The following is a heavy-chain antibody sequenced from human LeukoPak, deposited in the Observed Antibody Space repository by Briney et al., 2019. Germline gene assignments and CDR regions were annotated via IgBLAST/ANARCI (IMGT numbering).Heavy chain of an antibody. V-gene: IGHV3-21*01. CDR2: ISSSSSYI. J-gene: IGHJ4*02. CDR3: AKNEVWWLPDS. D-gene: IGHD5-12*01. Sequence: GGSLRLSCAGSGFTFSSYSMNWVRQAPGKGLEWVSAISSSSSYIYYADSVKGRFTISRDNSKNTLYLQMNSLRADDTALYYCAKNEVWWLPDSWGQGTLVTVSS. CDR1: GFTFSSYS.